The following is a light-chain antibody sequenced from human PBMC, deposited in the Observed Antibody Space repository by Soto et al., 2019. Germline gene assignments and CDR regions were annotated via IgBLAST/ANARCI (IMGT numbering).Light chain of an antibody. CDR1: QSVSSSY. V-gene: IGKV3-20*01. CDR2: GAS. CDR3: QQYGSSPLT. Sequence: EIVLTQSPGTLSLSPGERATLSCRVSQSVSSSYLAWYQQKPGQATRLLIYGASSRATGIPDRFSGSGSGTDFTLTISRLEPEDSAVYYCQQYGSSPLTFGGWTKVEIK. J-gene: IGKJ4*01.